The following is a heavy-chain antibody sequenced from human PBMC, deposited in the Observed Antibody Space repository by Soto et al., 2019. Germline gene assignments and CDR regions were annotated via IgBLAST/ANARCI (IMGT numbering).Heavy chain of an antibody. V-gene: IGHV4-31*03. Sequence: QVQLQESGPGLVKPSQTLSLTCTVSDGSIDSGSYYRSWVRQYPGKGLEWIGSIHYSGGICYTPSLRSRLTMSADTSKNQFPLKLSSVTVADTAVYYCTRGLDRAKLGYWGQGIQVIVSS. CDR1: DGSIDSGSYY. J-gene: IGHJ4*02. CDR3: TRGLDRAKLGY. CDR2: IHYSGGI. D-gene: IGHD1-26*01.